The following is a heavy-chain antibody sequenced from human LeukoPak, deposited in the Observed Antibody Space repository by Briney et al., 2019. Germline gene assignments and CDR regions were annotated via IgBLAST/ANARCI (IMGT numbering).Heavy chain of an antibody. J-gene: IGHJ4*02. Sequence: ASVKVSCKAFGYSFTTYYMHWMRQAPGQGLEWMGIINCSSGRTNYAQKFQGRVTMTRDTSTSTVFMELSSLRSEDTAVYYCARESHDVLQYVGGHWGQGTLVTVSS. D-gene: IGHD3-9*01. V-gene: IGHV1-46*01. CDR2: INCSSGRT. CDR1: GYSFTTYY. CDR3: ARESHDVLQYVGGH.